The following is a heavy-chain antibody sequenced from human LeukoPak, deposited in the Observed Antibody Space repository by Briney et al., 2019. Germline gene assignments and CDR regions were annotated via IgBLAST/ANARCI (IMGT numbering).Heavy chain of an antibody. CDR2: ISYDGSNK. CDR1: GFTFSSYG. Sequence: GRSLRLSCAASGFTFSSYGMHWVRQAPGKGLEWVAVISYDGSNKYYADSVKGRFTISRDNSKNTLYLQMNSLRAEDTAVYYCAKDPDGYYWGQGTLVTVSS. V-gene: IGHV3-30*18. J-gene: IGHJ4*02. CDR3: AKDPDGYY. D-gene: IGHD5-24*01.